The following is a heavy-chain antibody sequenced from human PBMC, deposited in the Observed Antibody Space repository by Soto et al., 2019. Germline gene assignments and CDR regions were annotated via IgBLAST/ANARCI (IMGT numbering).Heavy chain of an antibody. CDR2: IWYDGSNK. Sequence: QVQLVESGGGVVQPGRSLRLSCAASGFTFSSYGMHWVRQAPGKGLEWVAVIWYDGSNKYYADSVKGRFTISRDNSKNTRYLQMNSLRAEDTAVYYCARTTVDTAMAIWYYGMDVWGQGTTVSVSS. CDR3: ARTTVDTAMAIWYYGMDV. D-gene: IGHD5-18*01. CDR1: GFTFSSYG. V-gene: IGHV3-33*01. J-gene: IGHJ6*02.